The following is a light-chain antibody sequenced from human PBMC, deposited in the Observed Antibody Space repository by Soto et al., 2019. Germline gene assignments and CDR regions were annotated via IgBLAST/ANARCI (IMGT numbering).Light chain of an antibody. CDR2: GNN. J-gene: IGLJ3*02. CDR1: SSNIGAAYD. V-gene: IGLV1-40*01. Sequence: QSVRTQPPSVSGAPGQKVTISCTRSSSNIGAAYDVHWYQHLPGTAPKLLIYGNNNRPSGVPDRFSGSKSGTSASLAITGFQAEDEAYYYCQSYDSSLSGWVFGGGTKLTVL. CDR3: QSYDSSLSGWV.